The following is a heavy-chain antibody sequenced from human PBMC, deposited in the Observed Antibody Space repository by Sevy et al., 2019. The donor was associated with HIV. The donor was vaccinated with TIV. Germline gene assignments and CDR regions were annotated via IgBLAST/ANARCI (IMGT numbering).Heavy chain of an antibody. CDR1: GFTFNIYA. Sequence: GGSLRLSCAASGFTFNIYAMSWVRQAPGKGLEWLSAISGGGDGTYYADTVKGRITISEDNPRNTLYLQMNSLRAEDTAVYYCAKRPYYYYNSDGHLVSSTDEADYWGQGTLVTVSS. D-gene: IGHD3-22*01. CDR3: AKRPYYYYNSDGHLVSSTDEADY. J-gene: IGHJ4*02. CDR2: ISGGGDGT. V-gene: IGHV3-23*01.